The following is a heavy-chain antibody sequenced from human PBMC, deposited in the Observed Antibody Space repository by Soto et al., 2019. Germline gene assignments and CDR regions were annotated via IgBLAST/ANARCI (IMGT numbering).Heavy chain of an antibody. CDR1: GGSMTGYY. V-gene: IGHV4-4*07. CDR2: IYTSGTT. D-gene: IGHD1-7*01. CDR3: ARVITETNDAFDI. Sequence: QVQLQESGPGVVKPSETLSLTCTVSGGSMTGYYWSWIRQPAGKGLEWIGRIYTSGTTTYNPSLKSRLTMSVDTSRNQFSLKLNSVTAADTAFYYCARVITETNDAFDIWGQGRMVTVSS. J-gene: IGHJ3*02.